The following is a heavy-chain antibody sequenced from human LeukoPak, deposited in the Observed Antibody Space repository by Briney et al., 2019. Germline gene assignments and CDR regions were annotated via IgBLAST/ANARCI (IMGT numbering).Heavy chain of an antibody. CDR3: AKSPRHYYDSSGYQYYFDY. J-gene: IGHJ4*02. CDR2: ISGSGGST. V-gene: IGHV3-23*01. D-gene: IGHD3-22*01. CDR1: TFSTYA. Sequence: GGSLRLSCAFTFSTYAMSWVRQAPGKGLEWVSAISGSGGSTYYADSVKGRFTISRYNSKNTLYLQMNSLRAEDTAVYYCAKSPRHYYDSSGYQYYFDYWGQGTLVTVSS.